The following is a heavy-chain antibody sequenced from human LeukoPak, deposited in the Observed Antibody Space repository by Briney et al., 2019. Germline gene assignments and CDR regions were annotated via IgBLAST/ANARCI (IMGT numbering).Heavy chain of an antibody. CDR1: GCTFSSYA. D-gene: IGHD3-22*01. CDR2: ISGSGGST. V-gene: IGHV3-23*01. J-gene: IGHJ3*02. Sequence: GGSLRLSCAASGCTFSSYAMSWVRQAPGKGLEWVSAISGSGGSTYYADSVKGRFTISRDNSKNTLYLQMNSLRAEDTAVYYCAKDDGSGYYSGAFDIWGQGTMVTVSS. CDR3: AKDDGSGYYSGAFDI.